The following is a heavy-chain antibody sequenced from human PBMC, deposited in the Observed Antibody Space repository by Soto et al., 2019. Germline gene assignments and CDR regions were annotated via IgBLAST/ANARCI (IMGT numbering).Heavy chain of an antibody. V-gene: IGHV5-51*01. Sequence: EMQLVQSGAEVKKPGESLMVSCKGSGYTFTSYYVGWVRLMPGKGLEWMGIIDPGDSDTRYSPSFQGRVTISADKSISTVYLQWSSLKASDTAIYYCARLLGISSWYLDIWGQGTMVTVSS. CDR2: IDPGDSDT. D-gene: IGHD6-13*01. CDR3: ARLLGISSWYLDI. CDR1: GYTFTSYY. J-gene: IGHJ3*02.